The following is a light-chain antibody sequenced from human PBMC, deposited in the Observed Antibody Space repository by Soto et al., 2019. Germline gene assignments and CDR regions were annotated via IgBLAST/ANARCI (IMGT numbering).Light chain of an antibody. CDR1: QGISNC. CDR3: QHYNSAPLT. CDR2: ASS. Sequence: DIQMTQSPSSLSASVGDRVTITCRASQGISNCLAWYQQKPGKVPKVLIYASSTLQSGAPSRFSGSGSGTDFTLTISSLHPEDVATYYCQHYNSAPLTFGQGTKVEIK. V-gene: IGKV1-27*01. J-gene: IGKJ1*01.